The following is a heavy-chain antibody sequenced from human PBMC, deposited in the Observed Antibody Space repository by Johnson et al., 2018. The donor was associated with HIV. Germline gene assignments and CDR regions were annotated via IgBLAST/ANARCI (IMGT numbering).Heavy chain of an antibody. V-gene: IGHV3-66*01. CDR1: GLTVTDNY. CDR2: IYSGGST. CDR3: VRAMQGAFDL. J-gene: IGHJ3*01. Sequence: VQLVESGGGLVQPGGSLRLSCAASGLTVTDNYMTWVRQAPGKGLEWVSVIYSGGSTSYGDSVKGRVTTSRDGPKNTVELHMNSLRAEDTAVYYCVRAMQGAFDLWGQGTMVTVS.